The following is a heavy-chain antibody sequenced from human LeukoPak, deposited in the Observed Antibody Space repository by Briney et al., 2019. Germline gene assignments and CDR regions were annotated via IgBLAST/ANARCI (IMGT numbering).Heavy chain of an antibody. V-gene: IGHV4-4*07. D-gene: IGHD3-22*01. CDR3: AREGYYDSSGYYPLNDAFDI. J-gene: IGHJ3*02. CDR1: GGSISSYY. CDR2: IYTSGST. Sequence: PSETLSLTCTVSGGSISSYYWSWIRQPAGKGLEWIGRIYTSGSTNYNPSLKSRVTMSVDTSKNQFSLKLSSVTAADTAVYYCAREGYYDSSGYYPLNDAFDIWGQGTMVTVSP.